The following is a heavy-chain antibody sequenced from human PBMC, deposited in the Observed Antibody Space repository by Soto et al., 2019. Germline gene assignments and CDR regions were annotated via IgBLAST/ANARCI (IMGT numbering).Heavy chain of an antibody. CDR1: GYSFTNYW. CDR3: ARHNGAYSSSWFHGMDV. Sequence: GESLKISCKGSGYSFTNYWITWVRQMPGKGLEYMGRVDPSDSDTRYSPSFQGQVTISADKSISTAYLQWSSLKASDTAMYYCARHNGAYSSSWFHGMDVWGQGTTVTVSS. J-gene: IGHJ6*02. V-gene: IGHV5-51*01. CDR2: VDPSDSDT. D-gene: IGHD6-13*01.